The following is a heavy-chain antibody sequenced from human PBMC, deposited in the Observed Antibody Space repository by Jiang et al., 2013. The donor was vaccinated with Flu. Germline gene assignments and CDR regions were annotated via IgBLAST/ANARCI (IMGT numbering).Heavy chain of an antibody. V-gene: IGHV6-1*01. D-gene: IGHD3-16*02. J-gene: IGHJ4*02. Sequence: GPGLVKPSQTLSLTCVISGDSVSSNRAAWNWIRQSPSRGLEWLGRTYYRSKWFNDYAVSVKSRITINPDTSKNQFSLQLNSVTPEDTAVYYCARNGAGYDYVWGSYRPTYYFDYWGQGTLVTVSS. CDR1: GDSVSSNRAA. CDR3: ARNGAGYDYVWGSYRPTYYFDY. CDR2: TYYRSKWFN.